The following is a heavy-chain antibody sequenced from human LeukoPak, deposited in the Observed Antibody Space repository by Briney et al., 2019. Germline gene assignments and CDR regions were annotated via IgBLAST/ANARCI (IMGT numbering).Heavy chain of an antibody. CDR2: INHSGST. CDR3: ARVSYYDSSGYYYGYYYYGMDV. Sequence: SETLSLTCAVYGGSFSGYYWSWIRQPPGKGLEWIGEINHSGSTNYNPSLKGRVTISVDTSKNQFSLKLSSVTAADTAVYYCARVSYYDSSGYYYGYYYYGMDVWGQGTTVTVSS. D-gene: IGHD3-22*01. J-gene: IGHJ6*02. CDR1: GGSFSGYY. V-gene: IGHV4-34*01.